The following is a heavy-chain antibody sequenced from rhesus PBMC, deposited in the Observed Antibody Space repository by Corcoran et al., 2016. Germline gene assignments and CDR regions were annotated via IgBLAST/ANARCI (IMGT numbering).Heavy chain of an antibody. V-gene: IGHV2-95*01. D-gene: IGHD6-25*01. J-gene: IGHJ4*01. CDR3: ARIGYNRGSYTHFDS. CDR1: GFSITTTGTG. Sequence: QVTLKESGPALVKPTQTLTLTCAFSGFSITTTGTGVGWIRQPPGKALEWLASTYWTARKYFSTSLKSRLTISKDTAKNQVVLTVTNMDPVDTATYYCARIGYNRGSYTHFDSWGQGVLVTVSS. CDR2: TYWTARK.